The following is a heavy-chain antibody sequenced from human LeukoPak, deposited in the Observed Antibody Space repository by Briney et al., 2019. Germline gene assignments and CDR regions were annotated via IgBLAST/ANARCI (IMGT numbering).Heavy chain of an antibody. CDR1: GGSFSGYY. D-gene: IGHD6-6*01. Sequence: ETLSLTCAVYGGSFSGYYWSWVRQAPGKGLEWVANIKQDGSEKYYVDSVKGRFTISRDSAKNSLYLQMNSLRAEDTAVYYCARDLLYYSSSWGGRPGYYYYYMDVWGKGTTVTVSS. V-gene: IGHV3-7*01. J-gene: IGHJ6*03. CDR2: IKQDGSEK. CDR3: ARDLLYYSSSWGGRPGYYYYYMDV.